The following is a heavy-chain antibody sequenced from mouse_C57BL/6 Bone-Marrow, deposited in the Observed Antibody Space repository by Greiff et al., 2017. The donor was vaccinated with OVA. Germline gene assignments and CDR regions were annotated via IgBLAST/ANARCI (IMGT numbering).Heavy chain of an antibody. V-gene: IGHV1-58*01. CDR1: GYTFTSYG. CDR2: IYIGNGYT. D-gene: IGHD1-1*01. Sequence: EVKLMESGAELVRPGSSVKMSCKTSGYTFTSYGINWVKQRPGQGLEWIGYIYIGNGYTEYNEKFKGKATLTSDTSSSTAYMQLSSLTSEDSAIYFCARGYYYGSSYPFAYWGQGTLVTVSA. CDR3: ARGYYYGSSYPFAY. J-gene: IGHJ3*01.